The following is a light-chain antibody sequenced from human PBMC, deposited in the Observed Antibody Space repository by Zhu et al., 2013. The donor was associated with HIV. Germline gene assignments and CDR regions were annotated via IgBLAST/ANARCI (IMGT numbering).Light chain of an antibody. V-gene: IGKV3-20*01. CDR1: QSVSSSN. Sequence: ESVLTQSPSILSLSSGERATLSCRASQSVSSSNLAWYQQKSGQAPRLVIYEASRRATGIPDRFSGSGSGTDFTLTISRLESEDFAVYYCHQYGPSSGTFGQGTKLEIK. CDR3: HQYGPSSGT. J-gene: IGKJ2*01. CDR2: EAS.